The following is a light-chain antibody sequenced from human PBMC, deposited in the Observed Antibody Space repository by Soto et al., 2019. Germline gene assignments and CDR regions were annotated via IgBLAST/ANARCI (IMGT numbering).Light chain of an antibody. CDR2: GAS. V-gene: IGKV3-20*01. CDR1: QSVSSSY. J-gene: IGKJ5*01. CDR3: QQYGRSPPIT. Sequence: EIVFTQSPGTLSLSPGERATLSCRASQSVSSSYLAWYQQKPGQTPRLLIYGASSRATGIPDRFSGSGSGTDFTLTISRLEPEDFAVYYCQQYGRSPPITFGQGTRLAIK.